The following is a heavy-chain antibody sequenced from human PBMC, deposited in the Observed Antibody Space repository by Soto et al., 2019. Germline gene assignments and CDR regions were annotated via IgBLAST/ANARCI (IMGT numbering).Heavy chain of an antibody. CDR1: DGSISSGDYY. CDR2: IYYSGST. D-gene: IGHD2-2*02. Sequence: PSETLSLTCTFSDGSISSGDYYWSWIRQPPGKGLEWIGYIYYSGSTYYNPSLKSRVTISVDTSKNQFSLKLSSVTAADTAVYYCARKSQLPYDYYYYGMDVWGQGTTVTVSS. J-gene: IGHJ6*02. CDR3: ARKSQLPYDYYYYGMDV. V-gene: IGHV4-30-4*01.